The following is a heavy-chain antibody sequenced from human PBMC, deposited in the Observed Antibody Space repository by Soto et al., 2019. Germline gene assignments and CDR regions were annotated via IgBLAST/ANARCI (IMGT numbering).Heavy chain of an antibody. V-gene: IGHV1-2*04. J-gene: IGHJ6*02. D-gene: IGHD3-3*01. CDR3: ARDRYDFWSGPNVYGMDV. CDR1: GYTFTGYY. CDR2: INPNSGGT. Sequence: GASVKVSCKASGYTFTGYYMHWVRQAPGQGLEWMGWINPNSGGTNYAQKFQGWVTMTRDTSISTAYMELSRLRSDDTAVYYFARDRYDFWSGPNVYGMDVWGQGTTVTVSS.